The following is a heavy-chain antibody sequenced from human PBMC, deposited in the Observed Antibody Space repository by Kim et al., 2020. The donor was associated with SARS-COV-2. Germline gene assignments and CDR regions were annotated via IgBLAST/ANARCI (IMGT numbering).Heavy chain of an antibody. Sequence: APVKVSCKASGYTFTGYFLYWVRQAPGQGLEWMGWINPNSGVTKYSQKFQGRVTMTRDTSISTAYMVLSRLRSDDTAVYYCARNHVGDAFDIWGQGTMVT. D-gene: IGHD1-26*01. CDR3: ARNHVGDAFDI. V-gene: IGHV1-2*02. CDR2: INPNSGVT. CDR1: GYTFTGYF. J-gene: IGHJ3*02.